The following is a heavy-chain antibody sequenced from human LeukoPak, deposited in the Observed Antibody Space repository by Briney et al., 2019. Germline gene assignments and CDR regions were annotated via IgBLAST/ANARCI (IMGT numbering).Heavy chain of an antibody. CDR1: GFTFSAYG. V-gene: IGHV3-30*03. D-gene: IGHD2-8*01. J-gene: IGHJ4*02. Sequence: GGSLRLSCAASGFTFSAYGMHWVRQAPGKGLEWVAVIAYDGSNKHYADSVKGRFTISRDNSKNTLYLQMNSLRAEDTALYYCARDLYCTNGVCFPTDYWGQGTLVTVSS. CDR3: ARDLYCTNGVCFPTDY. CDR2: IAYDGSNK.